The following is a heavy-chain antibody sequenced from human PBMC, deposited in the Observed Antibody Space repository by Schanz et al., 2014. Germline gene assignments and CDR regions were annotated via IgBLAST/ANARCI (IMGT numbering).Heavy chain of an antibody. Sequence: QVRLVQSGAEVKKPGSSVKVSCKSSGATFNSYAFGWVRQAPGQGLEWMGRIIPSLGIRAYAQMFRGRVTITADQSTSTAYMELSNLRSEDTAVYYCARAGQDYSDSSGYATYYFGNWGQGTLVTVSS. CDR3: ARAGQDYSDSSGYATYYFGN. V-gene: IGHV1-69*04. D-gene: IGHD3-22*01. J-gene: IGHJ4*02. CDR2: IIPSLGIR. CDR1: GATFNSYA.